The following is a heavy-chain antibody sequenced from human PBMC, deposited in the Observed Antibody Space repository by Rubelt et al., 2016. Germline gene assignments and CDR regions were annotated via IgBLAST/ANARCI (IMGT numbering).Heavy chain of an antibody. J-gene: IGHJ3*02. V-gene: IGHV5-51*01. CDR2: IYPGDSDT. Sequence: EAQLVQSGAEVKKPGESLKISCKGSGYTFTSYWIGWVRQMPGKGLEWMGIIYPGDSDTRYSPSFQGQVTFSADKSLSSAYLKWGSRKASDTATYYCARRLSSGYDAFDMWGQGTMVTVSS. D-gene: IGHD6-13*01. CDR1: GYTFTSYW. CDR3: ARRLSSGYDAFDM.